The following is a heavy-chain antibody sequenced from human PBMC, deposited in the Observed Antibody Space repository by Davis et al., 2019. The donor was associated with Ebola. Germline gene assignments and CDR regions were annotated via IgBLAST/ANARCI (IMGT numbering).Heavy chain of an antibody. Sequence: GESLKISCSASGFTFSRYWMNWVRQAPGKGLEWVANIKEDGSEKNYADSLKGRFTISRDNAKNSLYLQMNTLRVDDTDVYYCARDLFTAYDFWSDYSSAGLDPWGQGTLVTVSS. CDR1: GFTFSRYW. CDR2: IKEDGSEK. CDR3: ARDLFTAYDFWSDYSSAGLDP. J-gene: IGHJ5*02. V-gene: IGHV3-7*01. D-gene: IGHD3-3*01.